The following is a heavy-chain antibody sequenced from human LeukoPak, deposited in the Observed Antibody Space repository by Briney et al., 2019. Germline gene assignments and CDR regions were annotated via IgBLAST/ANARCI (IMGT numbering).Heavy chain of an antibody. CDR3: AKDLHSSASCY. CDR2: IEYDGSDK. J-gene: IGHJ4*02. D-gene: IGHD3-22*01. Sequence: GGSLRLSCAASGFTFSQNGMHWVRQAPGKGLEWMAFIEYDGSDKYFADSVKGRFTISRDNSKNMLYLQMNSLRAEDTALYHCAKDLHSSASCYWGQGALVTVSS. V-gene: IGHV3-30*02. CDR1: GFTFSQNG.